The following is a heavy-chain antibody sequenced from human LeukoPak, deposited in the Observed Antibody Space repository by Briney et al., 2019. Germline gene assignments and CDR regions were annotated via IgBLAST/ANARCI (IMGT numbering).Heavy chain of an antibody. CDR2: ISAYNGNT. D-gene: IGHD3-22*01. Sequence: ASVKVSCKVSGYTFTSYGISWVRQAPGQGLEWMGWISAYNGNTNYAQKLQGRVTMTTDTSTSTAYMELRSLRSDDTAVYYCARETYYYDSSGYYSVPWFDPWGQGTLVTVSS. V-gene: IGHV1-18*01. CDR1: GYTFTSYG. CDR3: ARETYYYDSSGYYSVPWFDP. J-gene: IGHJ5*02.